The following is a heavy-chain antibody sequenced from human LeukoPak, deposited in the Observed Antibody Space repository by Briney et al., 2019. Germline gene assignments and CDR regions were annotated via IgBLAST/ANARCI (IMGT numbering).Heavy chain of an antibody. Sequence: PSETLSLTCAVYGGSFSGYYWSWIRQPPGKGLEWTGEINHSGSTNYNPSLKSRVTISVDTSKNQFSLKLSSVTAADTAVYYCARALPLWFGGSYNYYYYGMDVWGQGTTVTVSS. CDR2: INHSGST. CDR3: ARALPLWFGGSYNYYYYGMDV. CDR1: GGSFSGYY. D-gene: IGHD3-10*01. J-gene: IGHJ6*02. V-gene: IGHV4-34*01.